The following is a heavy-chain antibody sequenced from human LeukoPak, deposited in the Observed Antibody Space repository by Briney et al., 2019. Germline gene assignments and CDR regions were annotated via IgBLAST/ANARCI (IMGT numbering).Heavy chain of an antibody. CDR1: GYTFTSYY. V-gene: IGHV1-46*01. CDR2: INPSGGST. Sequence: ASVKVPCKASGYTFTSYYMHWVRHAPGQGLEWMGIINPSGGSTSYAQKFQGRVTMTRDMSTSTVYMELSSLRSEDTAVYYCAGDGGRVVTAIPCDYWGQGTLVTVSS. D-gene: IGHD2-21*02. CDR3: AGDGGRVVTAIPCDY. J-gene: IGHJ4*02.